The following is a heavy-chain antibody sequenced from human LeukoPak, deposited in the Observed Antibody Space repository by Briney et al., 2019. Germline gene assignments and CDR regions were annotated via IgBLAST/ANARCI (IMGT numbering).Heavy chain of an antibody. J-gene: IGHJ6*03. Sequence: SETLSLTCAVYGGSFSGYYWSWIRQPPGKGLEWIGEINHSGSTNYNPSLKSRVTISVDTSKNQFSLKLSSVTAADTAVYYCARGRLGSGWYYYYMDVWGKGTTVTVSS. CDR2: INHSGST. V-gene: IGHV4-34*01. D-gene: IGHD6-25*01. CDR3: ARGRLGSGWYYYYMDV. CDR1: GGSFSGYY.